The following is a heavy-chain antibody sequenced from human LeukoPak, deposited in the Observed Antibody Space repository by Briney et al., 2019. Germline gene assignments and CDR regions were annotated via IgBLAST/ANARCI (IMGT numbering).Heavy chain of an antibody. D-gene: IGHD3-3*01. V-gene: IGHV3-21*04. CDR2: ISTSSNYI. J-gene: IGHJ5*01. CDR3: ALTVHGSTADSEGYYPKWFDP. CDR1: GSVFSRVT. Sequence: GGSLRLSCAASGSVFSRVTMNWFRQSPGKGLQWVSSISTSSNYIYYADSVKGRFNISRDSTKNSLFLDMTRLRDEDTTLYHGALTVHGSTADSEGYYPKWFDPWGQGTLVTVSS.